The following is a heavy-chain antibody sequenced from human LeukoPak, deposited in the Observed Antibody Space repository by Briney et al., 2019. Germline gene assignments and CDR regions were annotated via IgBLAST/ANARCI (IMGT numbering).Heavy chain of an antibody. CDR3: ARDYTYCSGGSCYLRDYYYYMDV. J-gene: IGHJ6*03. CDR2: IIPIFGTA. Sequence: ASVKVSCKASGGTFSSYAISWVRQAPGQGLEWMGRIIPIFGTANYAQKFQGRVTITTDESTSTAYMELGSMRSEDTAVYYCARDYTYCSGGSCYLRDYYYYMDVWGKGTTVTVSS. CDR1: GGTFSSYA. D-gene: IGHD2-15*01. V-gene: IGHV1-69*05.